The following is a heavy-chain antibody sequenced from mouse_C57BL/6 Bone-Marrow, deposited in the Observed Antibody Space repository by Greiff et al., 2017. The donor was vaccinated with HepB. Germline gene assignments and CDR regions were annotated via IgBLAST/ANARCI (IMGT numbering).Heavy chain of an antibody. D-gene: IGHD1-1*01. V-gene: IGHV1-4*01. Sequence: QVQLQQSGAELARPGASVKMSCKASGYTFTSYTMHWVKQRPGQGLEWIGYINHSSGYTKYNQKFKDKATLTADKSSSTAYMQLSSLTSEDSAVYYCARIHYGSFYYWGQGTTLTVSS. J-gene: IGHJ2*01. CDR2: INHSSGYT. CDR1: GYTFTSYT. CDR3: ARIHYGSFYY.